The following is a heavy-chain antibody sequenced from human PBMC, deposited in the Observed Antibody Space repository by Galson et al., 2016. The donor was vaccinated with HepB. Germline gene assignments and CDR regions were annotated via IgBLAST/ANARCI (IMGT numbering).Heavy chain of an antibody. CDR2: FYYIGRI. CDR1: GDSITNSFYY. CDR3: ARLTAFESGGYAHDSETVDVFDI. V-gene: IGHV4-39*01. Sequence: SETLSLTCSVSGDSITNSFYYWGWIRQPPGKGLEWIASFYYIGRILYNPSLKSRVTTSIDTSKNQISLELRSLTAADTAVYFCARLTAFESGGYAHDSETVDVFDIWGRGTMVTVSS. D-gene: IGHD3-22*01. J-gene: IGHJ3*02.